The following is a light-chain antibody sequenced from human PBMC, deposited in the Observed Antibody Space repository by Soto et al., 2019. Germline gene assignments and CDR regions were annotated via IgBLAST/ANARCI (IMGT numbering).Light chain of an antibody. CDR2: SNN. CDR1: SSNIGSNT. J-gene: IGLJ3*02. CDR3: AAWDDSQNGRWV. Sequence: QSVLTQPPSASGTPGQRVTISCSGSSSNIGSNTVNWYQQLPGTAPKLLIYSNNQRPSGVPDRFSGSKSGTSASLAISGLQSEDEADYYCAAWDDSQNGRWVFGGGTKLTVL. V-gene: IGLV1-44*01.